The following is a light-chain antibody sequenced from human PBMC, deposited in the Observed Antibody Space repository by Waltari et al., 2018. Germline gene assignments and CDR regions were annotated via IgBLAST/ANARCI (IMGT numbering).Light chain of an antibody. CDR1: QDIRNC. CDR3: QQCDNLPHT. Sequence: DIQMTQSPSSLSASVGDRVTITCQASQDIRNCLNWYQQKPGKAPKPLIYDASTLEQGVPSRRSGSGSGTDFTFTISSLQPEDFATYYCQQCDNLPHTFGQGTKLEIK. V-gene: IGKV1-33*01. CDR2: DAS. J-gene: IGKJ2*01.